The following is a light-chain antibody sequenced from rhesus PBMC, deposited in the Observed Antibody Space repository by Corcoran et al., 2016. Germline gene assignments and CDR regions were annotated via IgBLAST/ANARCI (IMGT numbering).Light chain of an antibody. Sequence: EIVMTQSPATLALSPGERATLSCRASQSVSSHLAWYQQKPGQAPRLLIYGATNRATGIPERLRGSWSGTEFTLTISSLEPEDGGFYFCLQSSYWWTFGQGTKVEIK. CDR1: QSVSSH. V-gene: IGKV3-24*04. CDR3: LQSSYWWT. J-gene: IGKJ1*01. CDR2: GAT.